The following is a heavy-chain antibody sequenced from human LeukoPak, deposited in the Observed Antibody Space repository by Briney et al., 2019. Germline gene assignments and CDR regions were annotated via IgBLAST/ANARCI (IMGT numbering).Heavy chain of an antibody. V-gene: IGHV3-21*05. CDR2: ISSSSSYI. CDR1: GFTFSSYE. D-gene: IGHD3-22*01. Sequence: GGSLRLSCAASGFTFSSYEMNWVRQAPGKGLEWVSYISSSSSYIYYADSVKGRFTISRDNAKNSLYLQMNSLRAEDTAVYYCARYYYDSSGYYEDAFDIWGQGTMVTVSS. CDR3: ARYYYDSSGYYEDAFDI. J-gene: IGHJ3*02.